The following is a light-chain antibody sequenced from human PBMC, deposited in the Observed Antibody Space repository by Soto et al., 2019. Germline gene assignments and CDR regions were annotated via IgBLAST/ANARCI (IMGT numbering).Light chain of an antibody. CDR1: SSDVGSYDY. Sequence: QSAMTQPASVSGSTGQSITFSCTGTSSDVGSYDYVSWHQQHPCKAPKLIIYDVNNRPSGVPSRFSGSKSGNTASLIISGLQTEDEADYYCCAYSTSGTHVFGTGTKVTVL. V-gene: IGLV2-14*03. CDR3: CAYSTSGTHV. J-gene: IGLJ1*01. CDR2: DVN.